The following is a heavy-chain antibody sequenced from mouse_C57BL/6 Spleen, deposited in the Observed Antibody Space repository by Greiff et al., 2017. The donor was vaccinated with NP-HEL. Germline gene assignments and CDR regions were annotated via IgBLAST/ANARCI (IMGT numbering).Heavy chain of an antibody. V-gene: IGHV1-26*01. Sequence: VQLQQSGPELVKPGASVKISCKASGYTFTDYYMNWVKQSHGKSLEWIGDINPNNGGTSYNQKFKGKATLTVDKSSSTAYMELRSLTSEDSAVYYFARGVYYGSSYWYFDVWGTGTTVTVSS. D-gene: IGHD1-1*01. CDR3: ARGVYYGSSYWYFDV. CDR2: INPNNGGT. CDR1: GYTFTDYY. J-gene: IGHJ1*03.